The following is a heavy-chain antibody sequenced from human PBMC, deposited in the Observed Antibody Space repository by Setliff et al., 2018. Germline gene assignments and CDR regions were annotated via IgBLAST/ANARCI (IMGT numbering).Heavy chain of an antibody. J-gene: IGHJ4*02. CDR2: LIPFFGTT. V-gene: IGHV1-69*13. Sequence: SVKVSCKTSGGTFSSFAVSWVRQAPGQRPEWMGRLIPFFGTTIYAQKFQGRVTITADESTRTAYMELSSVRFEDTAVYYCARDTRDRYDTSGHYLSLDYWGQGTLVTVSS. CDR1: GGTFSSFA. D-gene: IGHD3-22*01. CDR3: ARDTRDRYDTSGHYLSLDY.